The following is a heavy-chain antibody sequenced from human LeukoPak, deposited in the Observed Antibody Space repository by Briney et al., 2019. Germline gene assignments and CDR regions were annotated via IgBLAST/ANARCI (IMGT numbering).Heavy chain of an antibody. CDR2: INAGNGKT. Sequence: GASVKVSCKASGFPLSTYAIHWVRQAPGQSLEWVGWINAGNGKTEYAQKLHDRVTITRDTSASTADMELSSLRFEDTAVYYCARASIVATRYYFYGMDVWGKGTTVIVSS. CDR1: GFPLSTYA. J-gene: IGHJ6*04. CDR3: ARASIVATRYYFYGMDV. V-gene: IGHV1-3*01. D-gene: IGHD5-12*01.